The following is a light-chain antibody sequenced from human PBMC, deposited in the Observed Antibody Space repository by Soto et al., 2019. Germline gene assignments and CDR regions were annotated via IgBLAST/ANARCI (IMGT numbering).Light chain of an antibody. J-gene: IGLJ2*01. CDR3: QSYDTSLSGSV. CDR1: SSNIGAGYD. V-gene: IGLV1-40*01. CDR2: GNS. Sequence: QSVLTQPPSVSGAPGQRVTISCTGSSSNIGAGYDVHWYQQLPGTAPKVFIYGNSNRPSGVPDRFSGSKSGTSASLAITGLQAEDEADYYCQSYDTSLSGSVFGGGTKVTVL.